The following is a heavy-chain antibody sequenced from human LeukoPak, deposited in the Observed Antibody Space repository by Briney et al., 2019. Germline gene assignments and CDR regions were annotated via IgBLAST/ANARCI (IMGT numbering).Heavy chain of an antibody. CDR3: ASVRGGY. Sequence: PGGSLRLSCAASGFTFSTYSMNWVRQAPGKGLEWVSYITGSSIIYYSDSVKGRFTVSRDNAKNSLYLQMSSLRAEGTAVYYCASVRGGYWGQGTLVTVSS. D-gene: IGHD3-16*01. CDR2: ITGSSII. J-gene: IGHJ4*02. CDR1: GFTFSTYS. V-gene: IGHV3-48*01.